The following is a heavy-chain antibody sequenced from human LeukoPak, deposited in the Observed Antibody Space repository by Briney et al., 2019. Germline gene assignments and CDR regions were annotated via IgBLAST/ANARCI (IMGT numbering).Heavy chain of an antibody. J-gene: IGHJ6*03. V-gene: IGHV3-23*01. D-gene: IGHD6-13*01. CDR3: ARESSSFTSYYYYMDV. CDR1: GFTFSTYA. CDR2: ISATGSTT. Sequence: GGSLRLSCAASGFTFSTYAMTWVRQAPGKGLESVSLISATGSTTYYADSVKGRFTISRDNSKNTLYLQMNSLRAEDTAVYYCARESSSFTSYYYYMDVWGKGTTVTVSS.